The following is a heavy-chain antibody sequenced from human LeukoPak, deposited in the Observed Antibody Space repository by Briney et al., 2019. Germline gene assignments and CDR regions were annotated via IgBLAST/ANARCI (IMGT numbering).Heavy chain of an antibody. D-gene: IGHD3-3*02. CDR3: ARDTSGYLDFWSGYYPNGFDY. J-gene: IGHJ4*02. CDR1: GFTFSSYS. V-gene: IGHV3-21*01. Sequence: PGGSLRLSCAASGFTFSSYSMNWVRQAPGKGLEWVSSISSSSSYIYYADSVKGRFTISRDNAKNSLYLQMNSLRAEDTAVYYCARDTSGYLDFWSGYYPNGFDYWGQGTLVTVSS. CDR2: ISSSSSYI.